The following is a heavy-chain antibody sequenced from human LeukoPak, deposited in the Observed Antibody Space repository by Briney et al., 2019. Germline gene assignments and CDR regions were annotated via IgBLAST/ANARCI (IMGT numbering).Heavy chain of an antibody. CDR1: GFTFTHYA. J-gene: IGHJ3*01. D-gene: IGHD3-10*01. CDR3: AKDQIGVLPDAFDV. CDR2: IRGNGGGP. V-gene: IGHV3-23*01. Sequence: GGSLRLSCAASGFTFTHYAMTWVRQAPGKGLEWVASIRGNGGGPFYADSVKGRFTIPRDNSENMLFLQMNRLRADDAAVYYCAKDQIGVLPDAFDVWGQGAMVSVSS.